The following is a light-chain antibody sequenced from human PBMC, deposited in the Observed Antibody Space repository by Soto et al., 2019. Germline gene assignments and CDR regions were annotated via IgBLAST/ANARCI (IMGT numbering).Light chain of an antibody. V-gene: IGKV1-9*01. CDR2: AAS. Sequence: DRVTITCRASQDISNYLVWYQQKPGKAPKPLIYAASTLQSGVPSRFSGSGYGTEFNLTISSLQPEDFATYYCQQLNSYPLTFGPGTKVDIK. CDR3: QQLNSYPLT. J-gene: IGKJ3*01. CDR1: QDISNY.